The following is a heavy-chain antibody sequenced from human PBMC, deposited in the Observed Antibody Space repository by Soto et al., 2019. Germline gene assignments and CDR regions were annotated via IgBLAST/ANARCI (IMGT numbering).Heavy chain of an antibody. J-gene: IGHJ6*02. V-gene: IGHV1-8*01. Sequence: QVQLVQSGAEVKKPGASVKVSCKASGYTFTSYDIKWVRQATGQGLEWMGWMNPNSGNTGYAQKFQGRVTMTRNTSIRTAYMELSSLRSDDTAVYYCARAGLLTIFGVGDTASEHDYYYYGMDVLGQGTTVTVSS. CDR1: GYTFTSYD. CDR3: ARAGLLTIFGVGDTASEHDYYYYGMDV. CDR2: MNPNSGNT. D-gene: IGHD3-3*01.